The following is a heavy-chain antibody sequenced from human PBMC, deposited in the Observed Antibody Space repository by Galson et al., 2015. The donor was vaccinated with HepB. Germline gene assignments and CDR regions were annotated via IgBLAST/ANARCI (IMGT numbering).Heavy chain of an antibody. CDR2: TYYRSKWYN. CDR1: GDSVSSNSAA. CDR3: ARGQYSSGWYFTYHTSGIDYFDY. Sequence: CAISGDSVSSNSAAWNWIRQSPSRGLEWLGRTYYRSKWYNDYAVSVKSRITINPDTSKNQFSLQLNSVTPGDTAVYYCARGQYSSGWYFTYHTSGIDYFDYWGQGTLVTVSS. J-gene: IGHJ4*02. V-gene: IGHV6-1*01. D-gene: IGHD6-19*01.